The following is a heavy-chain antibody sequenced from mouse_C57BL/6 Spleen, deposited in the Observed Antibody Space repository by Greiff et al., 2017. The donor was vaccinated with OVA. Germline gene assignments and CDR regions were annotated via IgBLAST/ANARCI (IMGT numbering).Heavy chain of an antibody. Sequence: QVQLQQSGAELVRPGTSVKMSCKASGYTFTNYWIGWAKQRPGHGLEWIGDIYPGGGYTNYNEKFKGKATLTADKSSNTAYMQFSSLTSEDSAIYNCARSNDTAMDYWGQGTSVTVSS. CDR2: IYPGGGYT. CDR3: ARSNDTAMDY. D-gene: IGHD2-3*01. J-gene: IGHJ4*01. V-gene: IGHV1-63*01. CDR1: GYTFTNYW.